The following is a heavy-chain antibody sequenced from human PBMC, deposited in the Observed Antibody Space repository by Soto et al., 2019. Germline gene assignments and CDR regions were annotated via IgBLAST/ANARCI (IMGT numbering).Heavy chain of an antibody. D-gene: IGHD3-9*01. J-gene: IGHJ6*03. V-gene: IGHV4-59*05. CDR3: ARRFDWLLPGYYYYYMDV. Sequence: PSETLSLTCTVSGGSISSYCCSWIRQPPGTGLEWIGSIYYSGSTYYNPSLKSRVTISVDTSKNQFSLKLSSVTAADTAVYYCARRFDWLLPGYYYYYMDVWGKGTTVTVSS. CDR1: GGSISSYC. CDR2: IYYSGST.